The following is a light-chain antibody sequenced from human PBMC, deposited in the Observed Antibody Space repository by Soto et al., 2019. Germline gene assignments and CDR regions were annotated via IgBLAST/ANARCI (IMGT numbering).Light chain of an antibody. CDR3: SSFTSSNTWV. Sequence: QSALTQPASVSGSPGQSITISCTGTSSDVGGYNHVSWYQQHPGKAPKLMIYEVSYRPSGISNRFSGSKSGNTASLTISGLQADDEADFYCSSFTSSNTWVFGGGTQLTVL. J-gene: IGLJ3*02. CDR2: EVS. V-gene: IGLV2-14*01. CDR1: SSDVGGYNH.